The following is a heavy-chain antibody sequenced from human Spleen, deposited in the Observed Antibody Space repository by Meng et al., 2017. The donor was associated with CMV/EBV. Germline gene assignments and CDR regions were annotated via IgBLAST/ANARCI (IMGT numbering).Heavy chain of an antibody. CDR2: SNPNTGDT. J-gene: IGHJ5*02. CDR1: GYPFTYDY. D-gene: IGHD4-23*01. CDR3: ARDGGNLDWFDP. Sequence: SCKASGYPFTYDYMHWVRQAPGQGLEWMGWSNPNTGDTNYAQKFQGRVSMTRDTSITTAYMELRSLTSDDTAVYYCARDGGNLDWFDPWGQGTLVTVSS. V-gene: IGHV1-2*02.